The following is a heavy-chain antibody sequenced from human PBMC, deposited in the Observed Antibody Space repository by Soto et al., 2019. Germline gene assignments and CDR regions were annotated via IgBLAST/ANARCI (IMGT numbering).Heavy chain of an antibody. CDR1: GGSFSGYY. D-gene: IGHD3-3*01. Sequence: SETLSLTCAVYGGSFSGYYWSWIRQPPGKGLEWIGEINHSGSTSYNPSLKSRVTISVDTSKNQFSLKLSSVTAADTAVYYCARTRYENFWSGYYDWFDPWGQGTLVTVSS. V-gene: IGHV4-34*01. CDR3: ARTRYENFWSGYYDWFDP. CDR2: INHSGST. J-gene: IGHJ5*02.